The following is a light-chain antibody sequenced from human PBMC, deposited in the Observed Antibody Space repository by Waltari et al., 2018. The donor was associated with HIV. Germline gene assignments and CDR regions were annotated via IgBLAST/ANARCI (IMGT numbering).Light chain of an antibody. V-gene: IGLV2-23*02. J-gene: IGLJ1*01. CDR2: DVS. CDR3: CSYAGSNTYL. CDR1: SSDVGSYNY. Sequence: QSALTQPASVSGFPGQSITISCTGISSDVGSYNYVSWYQQHPGKATKLLIYDVSKRPSGVSNRFSGSKSGNTASLTISGLQAEDEADYYCCSYAGSNTYLFGTGTEVTVL.